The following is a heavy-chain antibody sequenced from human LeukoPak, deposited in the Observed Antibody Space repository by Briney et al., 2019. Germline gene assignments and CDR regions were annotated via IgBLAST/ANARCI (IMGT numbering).Heavy chain of an antibody. D-gene: IGHD2-2*01. V-gene: IGHV4-38-2*01. J-gene: IGHJ4*02. CDR3: ARHVVFCSSTSCYFFDY. CDR1: GYSISSGYY. CDR2: IYHSGST. Sequence: TETLSLTCAVSGYSISSGYYWGWIRQPPGKGVEWIGSIYHSGSTYYNPSLKSRVTISVDTSKNQFSLKLSSVTAADTAVYYCARHVVFCSSTSCYFFDYWGQGTPVTVSS.